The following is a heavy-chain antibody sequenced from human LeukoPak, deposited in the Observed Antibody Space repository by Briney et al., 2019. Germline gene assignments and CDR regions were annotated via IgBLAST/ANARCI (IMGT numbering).Heavy chain of an antibody. Sequence: GGSLRLSCAASGFTFSSYAMHWVRQAPGKELEWVAVISYDGSNKYYADSVKGRFTISRDNSKNTLYLQMNSLRAEDTAVYYCARDPSRDSSGYYPFDYWGQGTLVTVSS. CDR3: ARDPSRDSSGYYPFDY. V-gene: IGHV3-30*04. CDR1: GFTFSSYA. J-gene: IGHJ4*02. D-gene: IGHD3-22*01. CDR2: ISYDGSNK.